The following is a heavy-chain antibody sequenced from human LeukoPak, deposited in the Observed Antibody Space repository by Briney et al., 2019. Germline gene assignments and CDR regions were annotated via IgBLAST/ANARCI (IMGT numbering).Heavy chain of an antibody. CDR1: GFTFSTYA. D-gene: IGHD3-9*01. J-gene: IGHJ4*02. V-gene: IGHV3-23*01. CDR2: ISGSGGST. CDR3: AKPPSALNY. Sequence: PGGSLRLSYAASGFTFSTYAMHWVRQAPGKGLEWVSAISGSGGSTYYADSVKGRFTISRDNSKNTLYLQMNSLRAEDTAVYYCAKPPSALNYWGQGTLVTVSS.